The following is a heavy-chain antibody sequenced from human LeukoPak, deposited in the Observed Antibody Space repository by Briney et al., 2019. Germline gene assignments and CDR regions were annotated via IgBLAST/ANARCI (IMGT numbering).Heavy chain of an antibody. CDR2: INHSGST. CDR3: AREVNWNDDSMDV. D-gene: IGHD1-20*01. CDR1: GGSFSGYY. Sequence: PSETLSLTCAVYGGSFSGYYWSWIRQPPGKGLEWIGEINHSGSTNYNPSLKSRVTISVDTSKNQFSLKLSSVTAADTAVYYCAREVNWNDDSMDVWGQGTTVTVSS. V-gene: IGHV4-34*01. J-gene: IGHJ6*02.